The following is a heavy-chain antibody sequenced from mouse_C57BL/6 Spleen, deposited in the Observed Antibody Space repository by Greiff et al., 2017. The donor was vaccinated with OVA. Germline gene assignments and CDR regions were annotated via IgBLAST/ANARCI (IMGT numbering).Heavy chain of an antibody. V-gene: IGHV5-4*01. J-gene: IGHJ3*01. Sequence: EVKLVESGGGLVKPGGSLKLSCAASGFTFSSYAMSWVRQTPEKRLEWVATISDGGSYTYYPDNVSGRFTISRDNAKNNLYLQMSHLKSEDTAMYYCAREGNYYGSRFAYWGQGTLVTVSA. CDR1: GFTFSSYA. D-gene: IGHD1-1*01. CDR3: AREGNYYGSRFAY. CDR2: ISDGGSYT.